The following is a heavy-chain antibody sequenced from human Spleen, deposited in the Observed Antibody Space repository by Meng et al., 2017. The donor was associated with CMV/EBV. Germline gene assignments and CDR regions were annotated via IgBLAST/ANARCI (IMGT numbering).Heavy chain of an antibody. CDR1: GFTYSTYS. CDR2: IRHDGSDK. CDR3: GTDKNWGWAD. Sequence: GGSLRLSCAASGFTYSTYSMHWVRQAPGKGLEWVAFIRHDGSDKYYADSVKGRFTISRDNSKNTLDLQMNSLRAEDTAVYYCGTDKNWGWADWGQGTPVTVSS. D-gene: IGHD7-27*01. J-gene: IGHJ4*02. V-gene: IGHV3-30*02.